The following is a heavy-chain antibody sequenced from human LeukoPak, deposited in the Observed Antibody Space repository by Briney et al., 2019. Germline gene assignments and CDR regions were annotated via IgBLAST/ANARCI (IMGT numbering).Heavy chain of an antibody. CDR2: IYPGDSDT. D-gene: IGHD5-18*01. V-gene: IGHV5-51*01. J-gene: IGHJ4*02. CDR3: ARHSGYSHGPFDY. Sequence: KPGESLKISCKGSGYSFTNSWIGWVRQMPGNGLEWMGIIYPGDSDTRYSPSFQGQVTISADKSISTAYLQWGSLKASDTAIYYCARHSGYSHGPFDYWGQGTLVTVSS. CDR1: GYSFTNSW.